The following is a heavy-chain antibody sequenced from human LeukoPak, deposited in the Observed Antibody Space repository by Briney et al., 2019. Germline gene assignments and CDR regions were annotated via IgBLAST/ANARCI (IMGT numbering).Heavy chain of an antibody. D-gene: IGHD2-2*02. J-gene: IGHJ6*03. V-gene: IGHV4-34*01. Sequence: SETLSLTCAVYGGSFSGYYWSWIRQPPGKGLEWIGEINHSGSTNYNPSLKSRVTISVDTSKNQFSLKLSSVTAADTAVYYCASVPAAILYYYYYYMDVWGKGTTVTVS. CDR1: GGSFSGYY. CDR2: INHSGST. CDR3: ASVPAAILYYYYYYMDV.